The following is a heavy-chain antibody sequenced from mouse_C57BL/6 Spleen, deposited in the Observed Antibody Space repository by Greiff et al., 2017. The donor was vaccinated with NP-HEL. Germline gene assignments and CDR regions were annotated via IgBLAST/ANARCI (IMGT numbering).Heavy chain of an antibody. D-gene: IGHD2-1*01. J-gene: IGHJ4*01. V-gene: IGHV1-74*01. CDR2: IHPSDSDT. CDR1: GYTFTSYW. Sequence: QVQLQQPGAELVKPGASVKVSCKASGYTFTSYWMHWVKQRPGQGLEWIGRIHPSDSDTNYNQKFKGKATLTGDKSSSTAYMQLSSLTSEDSAVYYCAMPLYGNYEGDAMDYWGQGTSVTVSS. CDR3: AMPLYGNYEGDAMDY.